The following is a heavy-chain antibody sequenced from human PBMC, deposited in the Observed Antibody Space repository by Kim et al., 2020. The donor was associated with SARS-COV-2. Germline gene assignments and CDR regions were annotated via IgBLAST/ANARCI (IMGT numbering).Heavy chain of an antibody. CDR3: AKDGGGLDCSSTSCYDY. CDR2: ISGSGGST. CDR1: GFTFSSYA. J-gene: IGHJ4*02. V-gene: IGHV3-23*01. D-gene: IGHD2-2*01. Sequence: GGSLRLSCAASGFTFSSYAMSWVRQAPGKGLEWVSAISGSGGSTYYADSVKSRFTISRDNSKNTLYLQMNSLRAEDTAVYYCAKDGGGLDCSSTSCYDYWGQGTLVTVSS.